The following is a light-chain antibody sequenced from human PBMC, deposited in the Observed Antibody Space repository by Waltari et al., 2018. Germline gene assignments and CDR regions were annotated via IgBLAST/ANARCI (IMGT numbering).Light chain of an antibody. J-gene: IGKJ1*01. CDR1: QSVLYNPHNKNY. CDR3: QQYYSTPWT. CDR2: WAS. V-gene: IGKV4-1*01. Sequence: DIVMTQSPDSLAVSLGERATINCKSSQSVLYNPHNKNYLAWYQQKPGQPPKLLIYWASTRESGVPDRFSGSGSGTDFTLTISSLQAEDVAVYYCQQYYSTPWTFGQGTKVEIK.